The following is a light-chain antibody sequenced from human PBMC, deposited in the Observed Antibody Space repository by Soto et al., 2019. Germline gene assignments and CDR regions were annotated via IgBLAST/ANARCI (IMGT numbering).Light chain of an antibody. CDR3: CSYAGRYSYV. CDR2: DVD. CDR1: SGDVGGHDF. J-gene: IGLJ1*01. Sequence: QSVLTQPPSVSGSPGQSVTISCTGISGDVGGHDFVSWYQQHPGKAPKLIIYDVDKRPSGVPDRFSGSRSGNTASLTISGLQADDEADYYCCSYAGRYSYVFGTGTKVTVL. V-gene: IGLV2-11*01.